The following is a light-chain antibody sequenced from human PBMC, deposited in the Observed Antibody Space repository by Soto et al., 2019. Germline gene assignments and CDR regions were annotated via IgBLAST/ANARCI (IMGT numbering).Light chain of an antibody. CDR1: QTISSW. J-gene: IGKJ1*01. V-gene: IGKV1-5*01. CDR2: DAS. CDR3: QQYYSYWT. Sequence: IQMTQSASTLSGSVGDRVTITCRASQTISSWLAWYQQKPGKAPKLLIFDASTLENGVPARFSGSRSGPEFSLTISSLQPDDFATYYCQQYYSYWTFGQGTKV.